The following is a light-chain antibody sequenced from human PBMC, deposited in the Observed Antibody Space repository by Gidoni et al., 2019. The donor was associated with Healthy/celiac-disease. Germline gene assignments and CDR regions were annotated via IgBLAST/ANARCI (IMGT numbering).Light chain of an antibody. J-gene: IGKJ2*01. Sequence: VMPQSQLSLPVTPGEPASTSCRSSQSLLHSNGYNSLDWDLQKPGQSPHLLIDLGSNRASGVPDRCSGSGSGTDFTLKISRVEAEDVGVYYCMQALQTRTFGQGTKLEIK. V-gene: IGKV2-28*01. CDR3: MQALQTRT. CDR2: LGS. CDR1: QSLLHSNGYNS.